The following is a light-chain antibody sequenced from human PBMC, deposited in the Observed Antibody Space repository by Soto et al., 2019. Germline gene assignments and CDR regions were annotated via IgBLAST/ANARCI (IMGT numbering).Light chain of an antibody. CDR2: DAS. V-gene: IGKV3-20*01. CDR1: QRVSNSY. CDR3: QQYERPPFA. Sequence: EIVLTQSPGTLSLSPGDRATLSCRASQRVSNSYLAWYQQKPGQAPRLLMYDASTRAAGVPDRVTGGGSGTDFTLTISAQEPEDFALYFWQQYERPPFAFGQGTRLEI. J-gene: IGKJ2*01.